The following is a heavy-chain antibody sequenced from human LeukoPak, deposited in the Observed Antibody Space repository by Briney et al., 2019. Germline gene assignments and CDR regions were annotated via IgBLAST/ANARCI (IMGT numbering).Heavy chain of an antibody. J-gene: IGHJ6*02. CDR1: RGTFSSSA. CDR3: ARDSVYYDILTGYYPLYYYYGMDV. Sequence: ASVKVSCTASRGTFSSSAISTVRQAPGQGLEWMGRIIPILGIANYAQKFQGRVTITADKSTSTAYMELSSLRSEDTAVYYCARDSVYYDILTGYYPLYYYYGMDVWGQGTTVTVSS. CDR2: IIPILGIA. D-gene: IGHD3-9*01. V-gene: IGHV1-69*04.